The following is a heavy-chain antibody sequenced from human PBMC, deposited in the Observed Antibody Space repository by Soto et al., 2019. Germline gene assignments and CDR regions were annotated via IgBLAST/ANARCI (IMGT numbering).Heavy chain of an antibody. D-gene: IGHD1-26*01. Sequence: QLHLRESGPGLVKPSETLSLTCTVSGGSITSSSYYGGWIREPPGTGLEWIGSIYYSGSTYYNPSLTSRVTMSVDTSKNQFSLKLSSVTAADTAVYYCATQEVGGSYVYTFDPWGQGTLVTVSS. CDR3: ATQEVGGSYVYTFDP. V-gene: IGHV4-39*01. CDR1: GGSITSSSYY. J-gene: IGHJ5*02. CDR2: IYYSGST.